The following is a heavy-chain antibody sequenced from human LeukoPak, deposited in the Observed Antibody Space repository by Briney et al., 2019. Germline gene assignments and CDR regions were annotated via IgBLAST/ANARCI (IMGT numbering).Heavy chain of an antibody. CDR3: ASPVGATTVRAFDI. V-gene: IGHV3-72*01. CDR2: TRNEANIYTT. D-gene: IGHD1-26*01. CDR1: GFTFSSYA. J-gene: IGHJ3*02. Sequence: GGSLRLSCAASGFTFSSYAMSWVRQAPGKGLEWLGRTRNEANIYTTKYAASVKGRFTISRDDSKNSLYLQMNSLKTEDTAVYYCASPVGATTVRAFDIWGQGIMVTVSS.